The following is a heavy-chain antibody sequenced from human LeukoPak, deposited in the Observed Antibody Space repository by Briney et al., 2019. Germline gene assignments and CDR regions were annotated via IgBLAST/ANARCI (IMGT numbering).Heavy chain of an antibody. J-gene: IGHJ3*02. Sequence: GGSPSLSCAASGFTFSSYAMHWVRQAPGKGLEWVAVISYDGSNKYYADSVKGRFTISRDNSKNTLYLQMNSLRAEDTAVFYCYSMTEYSSSSPVFYAFDIWGQGTMVTVSS. CDR3: YSMTEYSSSSPVFYAFDI. V-gene: IGHV3-30-3*01. D-gene: IGHD6-6*01. CDR2: ISYDGSNK. CDR1: GFTFSSYA.